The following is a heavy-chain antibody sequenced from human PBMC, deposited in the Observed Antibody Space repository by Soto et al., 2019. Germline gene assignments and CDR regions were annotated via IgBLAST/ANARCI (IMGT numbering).Heavy chain of an antibody. CDR3: ARTIVVVIQGVWYFDL. J-gene: IGHJ2*01. D-gene: IGHD3-22*01. V-gene: IGHV4-31*11. Sequence: SETLSLTCAVSGGSISSGGYSWSWIRQPPGKGLEWIGYIYYSGSTYYNPSLKSRVTISVDTSKNQFSLKLSSVTVADTAVYYCARTIVVVIQGVWYFDLWGRGTLVTVSS. CDR2: IYYSGST. CDR1: GGSISSGGYS.